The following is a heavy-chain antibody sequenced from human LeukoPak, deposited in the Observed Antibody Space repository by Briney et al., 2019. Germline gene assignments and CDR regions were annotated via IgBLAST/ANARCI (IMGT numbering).Heavy chain of an antibody. V-gene: IGHV3-23*01. J-gene: IGHJ4*02. CDR2: ISGSGGST. CDR1: GFTFSSDA. Sequence: GGSLRLSCIGTGFTFSSDAMGWVRQAPGKGLEWVSGISGSGGSTYYADSVKGRFTISRDNSKNTLYLQMNSLRAEDTAVYYCAKAGYYDTRSHFDYWGQGTLVTVSS. CDR3: AKAGYYDTRSHFDY. D-gene: IGHD3-22*01.